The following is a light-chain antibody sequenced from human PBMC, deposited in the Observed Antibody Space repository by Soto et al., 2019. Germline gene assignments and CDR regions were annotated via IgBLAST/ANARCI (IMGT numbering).Light chain of an antibody. CDR3: QQYYSFPLT. CDR2: CAS. V-gene: IGKV4-1*01. J-gene: IGKJ4*01. Sequence: DIVMTQSPDSLAVSLGERATINCKSSQSVLYSSNNKNYLAWYRQKPGQPPNLLIYCASTRESGVPDRFSGSGSRTDFTLTISSLQAEDVAVYYCQQYYSFPLTFGGGTKVEIK. CDR1: QSVLYSSNNKNY.